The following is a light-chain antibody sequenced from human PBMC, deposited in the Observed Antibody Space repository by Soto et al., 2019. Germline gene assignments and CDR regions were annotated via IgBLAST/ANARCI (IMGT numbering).Light chain of an antibody. CDR2: LEGTGSY. CDR3: ETWDRNTVV. V-gene: IGLV4-60*02. Sequence: QLVLTQSSSASASLGSSVKLTCTLSSGHSSYIIAWHQQQPGKAPRYLMKLEGTGSYNKGSGVPDRFSGSSSGADRYLTISNLQFEDEADYYCETWDRNTVVIGGGTKLTVL. CDR1: SGHSSYI. J-gene: IGLJ2*01.